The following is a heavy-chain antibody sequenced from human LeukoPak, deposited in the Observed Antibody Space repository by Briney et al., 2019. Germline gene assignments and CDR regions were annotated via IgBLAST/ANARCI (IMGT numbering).Heavy chain of an antibody. CDR1: GFNVAINY. CDR3: GYSSGYFRSDY. J-gene: IGHJ4*02. CDR2: IFSAGST. Sequence: GGSLRLSCEASGFNVAINYMTWVRQAPGKGLEWVSVIFSAGSTYYADSVKGRFTVSRDTSKNTLDLQMNSLRAEDTAMYYCGYSSGYFRSDYWGLGTLVTVSS. D-gene: IGHD3-22*01. V-gene: IGHV3-53*01.